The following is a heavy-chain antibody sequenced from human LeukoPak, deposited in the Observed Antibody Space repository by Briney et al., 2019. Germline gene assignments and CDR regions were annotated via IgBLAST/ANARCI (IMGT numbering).Heavy chain of an antibody. CDR1: GFTFSSYA. CDR2: IYSGGST. D-gene: IGHD2-21*02. Sequence: PGGSLRLSCAASGFTFSSYAMSWVRQAPGKGLEWVSAIYSGGSTYYADSVKGRFTISRDNFKNTLYLQMNSLRPEDTAVYYCISYCGGDCYYDYWGQGTLVTVSS. J-gene: IGHJ4*02. CDR3: ISYCGGDCYYDY. V-gene: IGHV3-66*01.